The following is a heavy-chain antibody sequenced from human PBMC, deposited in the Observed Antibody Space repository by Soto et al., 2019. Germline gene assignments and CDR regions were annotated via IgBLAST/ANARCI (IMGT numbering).Heavy chain of an antibody. D-gene: IGHD3-22*01. Sequence: LRLSCAASGFTFSSYSMNWVRQAPGKGLEWVSSISSSSSYIYYADSVKGRFTISRDNAKNSLYLQMNSLRAEDTAVYYCARDCKDSSGYYCAFDIWGQGTMVTVSS. CDR2: ISSSSSYI. V-gene: IGHV3-21*01. CDR1: GFTFSSYS. J-gene: IGHJ3*02. CDR3: ARDCKDSSGYYCAFDI.